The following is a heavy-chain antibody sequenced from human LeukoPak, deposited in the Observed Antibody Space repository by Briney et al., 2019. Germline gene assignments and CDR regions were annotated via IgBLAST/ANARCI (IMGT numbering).Heavy chain of an antibody. CDR3: ARNGDSPFDY. Sequence: SETLSLTCAVYGGSFSDYFWNWIRQPPGKGLEWIGEINHGGGTRYNPSLKSRATISVDTSKKQFSLNLTSVTAADTAVYYCARNGDSPFDYWGQGTLVTVSS. CDR1: GGSFSDYF. J-gene: IGHJ4*02. V-gene: IGHV4-34*01. D-gene: IGHD4-17*01. CDR2: INHGGGT.